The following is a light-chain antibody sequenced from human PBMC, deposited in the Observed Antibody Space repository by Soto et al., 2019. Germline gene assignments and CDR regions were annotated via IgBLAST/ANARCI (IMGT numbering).Light chain of an antibody. V-gene: IGLV2-14*01. CDR1: SSDVGGYNY. CDR2: DVS. Sequence: QSVLTQPASGTGSALRAITITCTGTSSDVGGYNYVSWYQQHPGKAPKFMIYDVSNRPSGVSNRFSGSKSGNTASLTISGLQAEDEADYYCSSYTTSNTRQIVFGTGTKVTVL. CDR3: SSYTTSNTRQIV. J-gene: IGLJ1*01.